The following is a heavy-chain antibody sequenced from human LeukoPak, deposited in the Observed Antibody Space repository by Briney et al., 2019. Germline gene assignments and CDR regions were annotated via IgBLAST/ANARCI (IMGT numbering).Heavy chain of an antibody. CDR2: INPSGGST. Sequence: ASVKVSCKASGYTFTSYYMHWVRQAPGQGLEWMGIINPSGGSTSYAQKFQGRVTMTRDTPTSTVYMELSSLRSEDTAVYYCARDREGIAAAGTRYSWFDPWGQGTLVTVSS. CDR1: GYTFTSYY. V-gene: IGHV1-46*01. D-gene: IGHD6-13*01. CDR3: ARDREGIAAAGTRYSWFDP. J-gene: IGHJ5*02.